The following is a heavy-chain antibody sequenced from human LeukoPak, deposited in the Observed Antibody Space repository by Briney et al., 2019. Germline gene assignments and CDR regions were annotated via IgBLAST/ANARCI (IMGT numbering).Heavy chain of an antibody. J-gene: IGHJ6*02. CDR3: ARDHWGIVENGYDYFYYDMDV. D-gene: IGHD7-27*01. Sequence: SVKLSCKASGGSFRTSGFSWVRQAPGQGLEWMGGVIPIYGTPSYAQKFQGRVTITTDESTSTAYMELSSLRSEDTAVYYCARDHWGIVENGYDYFYYDMDVWGQGTTVSVSS. V-gene: IGHV1-69*05. CDR2: VIPIYGTP. CDR1: GGSFRTSG.